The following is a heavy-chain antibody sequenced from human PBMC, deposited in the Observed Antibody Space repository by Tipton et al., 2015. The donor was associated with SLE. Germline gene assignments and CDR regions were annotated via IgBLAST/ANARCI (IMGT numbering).Heavy chain of an antibody. CDR3: AKDLGFLEWPCHESGNYGMDV. CDR2: VNPHSGDT. V-gene: IGHV1-2*06. J-gene: IGHJ6*02. D-gene: IGHD3-3*01. Sequence: QSGPEVKKPGASVKVSCKASGYTFTGYYMYWVRQAPGQGLEWMGRVNPHSGDTDYAQKFQDRVSMTRDSSIATAYMELSRLRSDDTAVYYCAKDLGFLEWPCHESGNYGMDVWGQGTTVTVSS. CDR1: GYTFTGYY.